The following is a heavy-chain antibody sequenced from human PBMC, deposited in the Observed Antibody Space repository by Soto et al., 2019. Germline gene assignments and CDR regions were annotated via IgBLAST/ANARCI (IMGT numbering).Heavy chain of an antibody. CDR1: GFTFSGYG. CDR3: AKDRISEHSSGWPQGH. D-gene: IGHD6-19*01. CDR2: ISNDGSNK. J-gene: IGHJ4*02. V-gene: IGHV3-30*18. Sequence: QVQLVESGGGVVQPGRSLRLSCAASGFTFSGYGMHWVRQAPGKGLEWVAVISNDGSNKYYVDSVKGRFTISRDNSKNTLDLQKNSLSAEDTAVYYCAKDRISEHSSGWPQGHWGQGTLVTVSS.